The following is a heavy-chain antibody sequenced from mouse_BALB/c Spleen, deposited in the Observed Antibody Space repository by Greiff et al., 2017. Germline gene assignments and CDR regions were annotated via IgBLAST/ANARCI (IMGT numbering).Heavy chain of an antibody. D-gene: IGHD4-1*01. V-gene: IGHV3-2*02. J-gene: IGHJ1*01. Sequence: DVKLQESGPGLVKPSQSLSLTCTVTGYSITSDYAWNWIRQFPGNKLEWMGYISYSGSTSYNPSLKSRISITRDTSKNQFFLQLNSVTTEDTATYYCARGPAGTGYLYFDVWGAGTTVTVSS. CDR1: GYSITSDYA. CDR3: ARGPAGTGYLYFDV. CDR2: ISYSGST.